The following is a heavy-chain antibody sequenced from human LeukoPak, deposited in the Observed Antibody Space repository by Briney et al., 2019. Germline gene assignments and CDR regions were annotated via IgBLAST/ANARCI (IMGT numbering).Heavy chain of an antibody. Sequence: SGTLSLTCTVSGGSISSSSYYWGWIRQPPGKGLEWIGSIYYSGSTYYNPSLKSRVTISVDTSKNQFSLKLSSVTAADTAVYYCARLSYDYVWGSYRYAIDYWGQGTLVTVSS. CDR2: IYYSGST. J-gene: IGHJ4*02. CDR1: GGSISSSSYY. D-gene: IGHD3-16*02. V-gene: IGHV4-39*01. CDR3: ARLSYDYVWGSYRYAIDY.